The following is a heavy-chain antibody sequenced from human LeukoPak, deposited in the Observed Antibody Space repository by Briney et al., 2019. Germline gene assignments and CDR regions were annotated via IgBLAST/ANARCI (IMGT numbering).Heavy chain of an antibody. CDR3: ARDRNGIAARWGDAFDI. CDR2: IIPIFGTA. J-gene: IGHJ3*02. Sequence: ASVKVSCKASGGTFSSYAISWVRQAPGQGLEWMGGIIPIFGTANYAQKFQGRVTITADESTSTAYMELSSLRSEDTAVYYCARDRNGIAARWGDAFDIWGQGTMVTVSS. V-gene: IGHV1-69*13. CDR1: GGTFSSYA. D-gene: IGHD6-6*01.